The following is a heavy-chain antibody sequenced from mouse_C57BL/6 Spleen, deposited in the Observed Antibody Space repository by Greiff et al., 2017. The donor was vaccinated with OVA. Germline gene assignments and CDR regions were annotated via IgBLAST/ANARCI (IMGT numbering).Heavy chain of an antibody. CDR1: GFTFSSYG. D-gene: IGHD1-1*01. Sequence: EVMLVESGGDLVKPGGSLKLSCAASGFTFSSYGMSWVRQTPDKRLEWVATISSGGSYTYYPDSVKGRFTISRDNAKNTLYLQMSSLKSEDTAMYYCARHASITTVVAPFAYWGQGTLVTVSA. V-gene: IGHV5-6*01. J-gene: IGHJ3*01. CDR3: ARHASITTVVAPFAY. CDR2: ISSGGSYT.